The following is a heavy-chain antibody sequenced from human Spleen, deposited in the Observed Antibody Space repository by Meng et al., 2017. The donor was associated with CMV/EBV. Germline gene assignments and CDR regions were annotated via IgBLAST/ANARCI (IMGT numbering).Heavy chain of an antibody. V-gene: IGHV4-39*07. CDR2: IYYSGST. D-gene: IGHD3-3*01. Sequence: SETLSLTCTVSGGSISSSSYYWGRIRQPPGKGLEWIGSIYYSGSTYYNPSLKSRVTISVDTSKNQFSLKLSSVTAADTAVYYCARVVGAPGIFGVVTHYYYYYGMDVWGQGTTVTVSS. CDR3: ARVVGAPGIFGVVTHYYYYYGMDV. J-gene: IGHJ6*02. CDR1: GGSISSSSYY.